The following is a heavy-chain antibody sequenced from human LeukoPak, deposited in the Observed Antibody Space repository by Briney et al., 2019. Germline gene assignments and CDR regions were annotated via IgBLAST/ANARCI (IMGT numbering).Heavy chain of an antibody. CDR2: ITSGSNFV. V-gene: IGHV3-21*01. J-gene: IGHJ5*01. CDR1: GFTLDGYT. CDR3: ATQPERPGWCDS. Sequence: PGGSLRLSCADSGFTLDGYTLSWVRQAPGKGLQWVSSITSGSNFVDYLDSVKGRFTVSRDNAKNSLYLQMDRLRADDTAVYYCATQPERPGWCDSWGQGTLVTVSS. D-gene: IGHD1-1*01.